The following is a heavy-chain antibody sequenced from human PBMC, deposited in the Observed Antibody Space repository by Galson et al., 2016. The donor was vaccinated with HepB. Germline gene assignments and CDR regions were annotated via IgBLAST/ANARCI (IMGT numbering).Heavy chain of an antibody. J-gene: IGHJ4*02. CDR3: ARDRDSFGNGFDS. Sequence: SETLSLTCNVSGASISGSSYYWGWIRQPPGRGLEWIASIFYTGNTYYNPSLKSRLTISVDTSKNQFSLKLTSVIAADTAVYFCARDRDSFGNGFDSWGQGTLVIVSS. V-gene: IGHV4-39*07. CDR1: GASISGSSYY. CDR2: IFYTGNT. D-gene: IGHD5-24*01.